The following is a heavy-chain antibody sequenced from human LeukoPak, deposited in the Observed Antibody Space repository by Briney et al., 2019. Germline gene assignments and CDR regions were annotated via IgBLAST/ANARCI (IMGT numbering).Heavy chain of an antibody. CDR1: GYTFTGCY. D-gene: IGHD1-1*01. V-gene: IGHV1-2*02. CDR3: ARVSGTDDYYGMDV. CDR2: INPNSGGT. Sequence: GASVKVSCKASGYTFTGCYMHWVRQAPGQGLEWMGWINPNSGGTNYAQKFQGRVTMTRDTSISTAYMELSRLRSDDTAVYYCARVSGTDDYYGMDVWGQGTTVTVS. J-gene: IGHJ6*02.